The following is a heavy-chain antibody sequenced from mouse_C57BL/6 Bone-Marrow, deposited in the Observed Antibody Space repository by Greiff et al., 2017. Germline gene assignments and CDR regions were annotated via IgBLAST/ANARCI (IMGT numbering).Heavy chain of an antibody. CDR2: IDPETGGT. V-gene: IGHV1-15*01. D-gene: IGHD2-4*01. Sequence: QVQLKQSGAELVRPGASVTLSCKASGYTFTDYEMHWVKQTPVHGLEWIGAIDPETGGTAYNQKFKGKAILTADKSSSTAYMELRSLTSEDSAVYYYTMSTRYFDVWGTGTTVTVAS. J-gene: IGHJ1*03. CDR3: TMSTRYFDV. CDR1: GYTFTDYE.